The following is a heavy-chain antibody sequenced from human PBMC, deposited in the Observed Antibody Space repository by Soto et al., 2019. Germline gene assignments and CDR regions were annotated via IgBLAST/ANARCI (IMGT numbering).Heavy chain of an antibody. V-gene: IGHV4-39*07. CDR2: IYYSGST. CDR1: GGSISSSSYY. CDR3: ARVDGDSSSYYFAY. D-gene: IGHD6-6*01. Sequence: SETLSLTCTVSGGSISSSSYYWGWIRQPPGKGLEWIGSIYYSGSTYYNPSLKSRVTISVDTSKNQFSLKLSSVTAADTAVYYWARVDGDSSSYYFAYWGQGTLVTVSS. J-gene: IGHJ4*02.